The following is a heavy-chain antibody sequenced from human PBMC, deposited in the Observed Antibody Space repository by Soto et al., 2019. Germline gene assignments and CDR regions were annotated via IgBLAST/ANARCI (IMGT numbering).Heavy chain of an antibody. V-gene: IGHV3-30*03. Sequence: GGSLRLSCAASGFTFSSYGMHWVRQAPGKGLEWVAVISYDGSNKYYADSVKGRFTISRDNSKNTLYLQMNSLRAEDTAVYYCAYYTNCSGGSCYFPYAFDIWGQGTMVTVSS. CDR3: AYYTNCSGGSCYFPYAFDI. D-gene: IGHD2-15*01. J-gene: IGHJ3*02. CDR1: GFTFSSYG. CDR2: ISYDGSNK.